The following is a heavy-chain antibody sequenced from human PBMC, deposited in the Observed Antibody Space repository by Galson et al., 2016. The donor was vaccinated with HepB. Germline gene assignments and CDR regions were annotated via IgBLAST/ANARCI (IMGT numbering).Heavy chain of an antibody. CDR3: ARGGQQWGSYNWLDS. V-gene: IGHV5-51*01. D-gene: IGHD2-15*01. CDR2: ICPRDSDD. J-gene: IGHJ5*01. Sequence: QSGAEVKKPGESLKISCKASGYNFTSHWTAWVRQVPGKGLVWMGIICPRDSDDRSSPSFEGQVIISVDRSTHIAYLEWASLKTSDTATYYCARGGQQWGSYNWLDSWGQGTPVTVSS. CDR1: GYNFTSHW.